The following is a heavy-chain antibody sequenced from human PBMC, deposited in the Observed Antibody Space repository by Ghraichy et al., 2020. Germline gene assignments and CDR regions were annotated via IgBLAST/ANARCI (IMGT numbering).Heavy chain of an antibody. V-gene: IGHV3-21*01. CDR3: ARTYGSGSYYNEFDV. CDR1: GFTFSSYS. Sequence: GGSLRLSCAASGFTFSSYSMNWVRQAPGKGLEWVSSISSSSSYIYYADSVKSRFTISRDNAKNSLYLQMNSLRAEDTAVYYCARTYGSGSYYNEFDVWGQGTTVTVSS. D-gene: IGHD3-10*01. J-gene: IGHJ6*02. CDR2: ISSSSSYI.